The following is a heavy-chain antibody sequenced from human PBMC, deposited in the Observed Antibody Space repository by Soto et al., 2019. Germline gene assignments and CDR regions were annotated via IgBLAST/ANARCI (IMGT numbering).Heavy chain of an antibody. CDR3: ARDTGYYDSSGKNFFDY. J-gene: IGHJ4*02. V-gene: IGHV4-30-4*01. Sequence: SETLSLTCTVSGGSITSGDYCWSWIRQPPGKGLEWIGYIYYSGSTSYNPSLKSRVTISVDTSKNQFSLKLSSVTAADTAVYYCARDTGYYDSSGKNFFDYWGQGTLVTVSS. D-gene: IGHD3-22*01. CDR2: IYYSGST. CDR1: GGSITSGDYC.